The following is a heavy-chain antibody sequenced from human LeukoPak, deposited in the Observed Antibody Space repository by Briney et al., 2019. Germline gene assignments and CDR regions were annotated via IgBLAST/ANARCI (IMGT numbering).Heavy chain of an antibody. D-gene: IGHD3-10*01. V-gene: IGHV3-21*01. J-gene: IGHJ4*02. CDR1: GFTFNSYS. CDR2: ISSSSTYI. CDR3: VKVAKYYYGSETYYFFEH. Sequence: GGSLRLSCAASGFTFNSYSMNWVRQAPGKVLEWVSSISSSSTYIHDADSVKGRFTISRDNAKNSLDLQMNSLRVEDTGIYYCVKVAKYYYGSETYYFFEHWGQGTPVTASS.